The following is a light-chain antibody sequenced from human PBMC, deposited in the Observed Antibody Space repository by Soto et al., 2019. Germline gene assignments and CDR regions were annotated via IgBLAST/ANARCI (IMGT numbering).Light chain of an antibody. Sequence: QSVLTQPASVSGSPGQSITMSCTGTSSDVGSYDFVSWYQQHPGKAPKLLIYEVSNRPSXVSARXSGSKSDNTASLTISGLQAADEADYFCSSYSSSTVRYVFGSGTKLTVL. CDR1: SSDVGSYDF. V-gene: IGLV2-14*01. CDR2: EVS. CDR3: SSYSSSTVRYV. J-gene: IGLJ1*01.